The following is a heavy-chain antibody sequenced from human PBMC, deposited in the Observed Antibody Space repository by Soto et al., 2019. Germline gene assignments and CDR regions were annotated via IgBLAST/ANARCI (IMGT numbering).Heavy chain of an antibody. D-gene: IGHD3-3*01. V-gene: IGHV3-23*01. Sequence: PGGSLRLPCAASGFTFSSYAMSWVRQAPGKGLEWVSAISGSGGSTYYADSVKGRFTISRDNSKNTLYLQMNSLRAEDTAVYYCAKEKYDFWSGYYFDYWGQGTLVTVSS. CDR3: AKEKYDFWSGYYFDY. CDR2: ISGSGGST. CDR1: GFTFSSYA. J-gene: IGHJ4*02.